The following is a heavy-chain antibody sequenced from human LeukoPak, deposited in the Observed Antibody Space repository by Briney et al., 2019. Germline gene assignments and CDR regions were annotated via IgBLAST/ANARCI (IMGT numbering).Heavy chain of an antibody. CDR3: ARDLSEKYSSDY. J-gene: IGHJ4*02. Sequence: GRSLRLSCAASGFTFRNYAIHWARQAPGNGLEWVAFISYDGAVTYYADSVKGRFTISRDNSKSTLYLHMNSLRAEDTAVYYCARDLSEKYSSDYWGQGTLVTVSS. CDR1: GFTFRNYA. CDR2: ISYDGAVT. D-gene: IGHD2/OR15-2a*01. V-gene: IGHV3-30-3*01.